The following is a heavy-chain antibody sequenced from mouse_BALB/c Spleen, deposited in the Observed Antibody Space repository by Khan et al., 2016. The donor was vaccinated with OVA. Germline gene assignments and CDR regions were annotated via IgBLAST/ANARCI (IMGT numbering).Heavy chain of an antibody. CDR3: ARRNYFGYTFAY. J-gene: IGHJ3*01. CDR2: ISPGSGDT. CDR1: GYTFTDCY. Sequence: VQLQQSGAELARPGASVKLSCKASGYTFTDCYINWVKQRTGQGLEWIGEISPGSGDTYYNEKFKGKATLTADKSSSTVYMQLSSLTAEASAVYFCARRNYFGYTFAYWGQGTLVTVSA. D-gene: IGHD1-2*01. V-gene: IGHV1-77*01.